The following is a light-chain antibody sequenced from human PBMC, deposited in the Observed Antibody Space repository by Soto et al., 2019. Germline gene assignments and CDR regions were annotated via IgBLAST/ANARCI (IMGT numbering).Light chain of an antibody. Sequence: PGERATLSCRASQSVGSRFLAWYQQKPGQAPRLLISGTFSRATGIPDRFSGSGSGTDFTLTISRLEPEDFAVYYCQQYGSSGTFGQGTKVDI. CDR1: QSVGSRF. CDR2: GTF. V-gene: IGKV3-20*01. CDR3: QQYGSSGT. J-gene: IGKJ1*01.